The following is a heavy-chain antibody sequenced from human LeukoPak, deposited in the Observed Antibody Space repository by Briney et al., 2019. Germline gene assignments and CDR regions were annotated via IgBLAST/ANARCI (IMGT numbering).Heavy chain of an antibody. J-gene: IGHJ4*02. Sequence: PGGSLRLSCAASGFTFSSYWMSWVRQAPGKGLEWVANIKQDGSEKYYVDSVKGRFTISRDNAKNSLYLQMNSLRAGDTAVYYCARPNYRHFWSGSSSFDYWGQGTLVTVSS. D-gene: IGHD3-3*02. CDR1: GFTFSSYW. V-gene: IGHV3-7*01. CDR3: ARPNYRHFWSGSSSFDY. CDR2: IKQDGSEK.